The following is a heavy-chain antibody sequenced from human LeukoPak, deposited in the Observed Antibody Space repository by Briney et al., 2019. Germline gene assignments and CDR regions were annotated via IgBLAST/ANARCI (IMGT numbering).Heavy chain of an antibody. CDR3: ARGGYYYDSSGSFDY. CDR2: ISSSSSTI. D-gene: IGHD3-22*01. V-gene: IGHV3-48*01. J-gene: IGHJ4*02. CDR1: GFTFSSYS. Sequence: GGSLRLSCAASGFTFSSYSMNWVRQAPGKGLEWVSYISSSSSTIYYADSVKGRFTISRDNAKNSLYLQMDSLRAEDTAVYYCARGGYYYDSSGSFDYWGQGTLVTVSS.